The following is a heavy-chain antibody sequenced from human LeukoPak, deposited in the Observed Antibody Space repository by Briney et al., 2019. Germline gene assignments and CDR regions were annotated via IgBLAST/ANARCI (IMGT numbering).Heavy chain of an antibody. CDR2: INHSGST. Sequence: PSETLSLTCRVDGGSFSGYYWTWIRQPPGKGLEWIGEINHSGSTNYNPSLKSRVTISVDTPKSQFSLKLSSVTAADTAVYYCARRSLWFGELPYFDYWGQGTLVTVSS. J-gene: IGHJ4*02. CDR1: GGSFSGYY. V-gene: IGHV4-34*01. D-gene: IGHD3-10*01. CDR3: ARRSLWFGELPYFDY.